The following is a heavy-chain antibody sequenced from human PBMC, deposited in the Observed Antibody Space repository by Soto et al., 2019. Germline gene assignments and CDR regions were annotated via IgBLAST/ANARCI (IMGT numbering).Heavy chain of an antibody. J-gene: IGHJ5*02. CDR1: GASISNYF. CDR3: AREAGPDRWFDP. CDR2: ISTSGTT. D-gene: IGHD6-19*01. V-gene: IGHV4-4*07. Sequence: QVQLQESGPGLVEPSETLSLTCTVSGASISNYFWTWIRQPAGKGLDWIGRISTSGTTNYNPSLKSRVNMSVDTSKNHVSLNLSSVTAADTAVYYCAREAGPDRWFDPWGQGTLVTVSS.